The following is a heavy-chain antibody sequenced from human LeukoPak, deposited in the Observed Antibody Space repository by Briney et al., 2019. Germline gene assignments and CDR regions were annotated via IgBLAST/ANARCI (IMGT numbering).Heavy chain of an antibody. CDR3: ARRPRPRVFDY. Sequence: SETLSLTCAVYGGSFSGYHWSWIRQPPGKGLEWIGEINHSGSTNYNPSLKSRVTISVDTSKNQFSLKLSSVTAADTAVYYCARRPRPRVFDYWGQGTLVTVSS. CDR1: GGSFSGYH. J-gene: IGHJ4*02. CDR2: INHSGST. V-gene: IGHV4-34*01.